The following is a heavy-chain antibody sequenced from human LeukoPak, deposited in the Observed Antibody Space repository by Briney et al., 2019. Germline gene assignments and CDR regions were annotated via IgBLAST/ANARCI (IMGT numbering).Heavy chain of an antibody. J-gene: IGHJ4*02. Sequence: GGSLRLSCAASGFTFSSYWMHWVRQAPGKGLVWVSRINSDGGSTSYADSVKGRFTISRDNAKNTLYLQMNSLRAEDTAVYYCASDLAVAGTGSFWGQGTLVTVSS. CDR3: ASDLAVAGTGSF. CDR2: INSDGGST. V-gene: IGHV3-74*01. CDR1: GFTFSSYW. D-gene: IGHD6-19*01.